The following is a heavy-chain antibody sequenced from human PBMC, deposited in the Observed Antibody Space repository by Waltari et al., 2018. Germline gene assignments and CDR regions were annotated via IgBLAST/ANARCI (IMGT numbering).Heavy chain of an antibody. CDR2: IYHSGST. V-gene: IGHV4-38-2*01. CDR1: GYSISSGYY. Sequence: QVQLQESGQGLVKPSETLSLTCAVSGYSISSGYYWGSIRQPPGKGLEWIGSIYHSGSTYYNPSLKSRVTISVDTSKNQFSLKLSSVTAADTAVYYCASQLRVDTAPFDIWGQGTMVTVSS. J-gene: IGHJ3*02. D-gene: IGHD5-18*01. CDR3: ASQLRVDTAPFDI.